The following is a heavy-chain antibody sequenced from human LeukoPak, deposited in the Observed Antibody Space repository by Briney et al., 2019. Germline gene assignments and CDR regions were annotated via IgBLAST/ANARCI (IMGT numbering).Heavy chain of an antibody. Sequence: ASVKVSCKASGGTFSSYGISWVRQAPGQGLEWMGWISAYNGNTNYAQKLQGRVTMTTDTSTSTAYMELRSLRSDDTAVYYCARDNSVEDTAWWFDPWGQGTLVTVSS. D-gene: IGHD4-23*01. J-gene: IGHJ5*02. CDR1: GGTFSSYG. CDR3: ARDNSVEDTAWWFDP. CDR2: ISAYNGNT. V-gene: IGHV1-18*01.